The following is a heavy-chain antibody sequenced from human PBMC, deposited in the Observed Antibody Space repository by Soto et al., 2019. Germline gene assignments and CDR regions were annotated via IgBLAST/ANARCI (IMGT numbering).Heavy chain of an antibody. CDR3: AKNRGSGNPFYYDMDV. Sequence: EVQLLESGGGLVQPGGSLRLSCAASGFTFSAYAMSWVRQAPGKGLEWVSAIRSGGDRTFYADSVQGRFTTSRDDSKKTLYLQMERLRADDTAVYHCAKNRGSGNPFYYDMDVWGQRTTVTVSS. V-gene: IGHV3-23*01. CDR2: IRSGGDRT. CDR1: GFTFSAYA. D-gene: IGHD3-10*01. J-gene: IGHJ6*02.